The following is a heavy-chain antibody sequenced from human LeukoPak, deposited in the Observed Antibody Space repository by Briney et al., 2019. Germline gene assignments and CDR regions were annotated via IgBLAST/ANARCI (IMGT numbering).Heavy chain of an antibody. CDR3: ARIPPTYSSSFYFDY. J-gene: IGHJ4*02. CDR2: IDWDDDK. V-gene: IGHV2-70*01. CDR1: GFSLSTSGMC. Sequence: SGPALVKPTQTLTLTCTFSGFSLSTSGMCVSWIRQPPGKALEWLAPIDWDDDKYYSTSLKTRLTISKDTSKNQVVLTMTNMDPVDTATYYCARIPPTYSSSFYFDYWGQGTLVTASS. D-gene: IGHD6-13*01.